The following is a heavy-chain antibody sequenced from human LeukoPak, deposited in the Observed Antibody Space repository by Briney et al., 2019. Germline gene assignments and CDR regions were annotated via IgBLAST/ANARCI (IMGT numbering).Heavy chain of an antibody. V-gene: IGHV4-30-4*01. CDR2: IYYSGST. CDR1: GGSISSGDYY. CDR3: ARDILYYYGMVV. Sequence: SETLSLTCTVSGGSISSGDYYWSWIRQPPGKGLEWIGYIYYSGSTYYNPSLKSRVTISVDTSKNQFSLKLSSVTAADTAVYYCARDILYYYGMVVWGQGTTVTVSS. J-gene: IGHJ6*02.